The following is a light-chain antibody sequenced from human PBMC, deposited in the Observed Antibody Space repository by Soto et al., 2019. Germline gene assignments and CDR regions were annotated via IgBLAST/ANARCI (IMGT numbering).Light chain of an antibody. V-gene: IGKV3-20*01. CDR1: QSVSSSY. J-gene: IGKJ1*01. CDR2: GAS. CDR3: QQYGSSPRT. Sequence: ESVLPQSPGTLFLSPGEKATLSWRASQSVSSSYLAWYQQKPGQAPRLLIYGASSRATGIPDRFSGSGSGTDFTLTISRLEPEDFAVYYCQQYGSSPRTFGQGTKVDI.